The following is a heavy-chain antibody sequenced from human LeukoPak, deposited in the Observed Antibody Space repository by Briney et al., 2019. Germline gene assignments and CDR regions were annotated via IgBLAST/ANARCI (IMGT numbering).Heavy chain of an antibody. D-gene: IGHD3-22*01. CDR1: GFTFASYG. CDR2: ITTNGGRT. J-gene: IGHJ1*01. V-gene: IGHV3-23*01. Sequence: GGSLRLSCAASGFTFASYGMSWVHQAPGKGLEWVSFITTNGGRTSYADSVEGRFTISRDNPRNTLYMQMNSLRDEDTAVYYCAIMHGYYDGTGYWVQWGQGTLVTVSS. CDR3: AIMHGYYDGTGYWVQ.